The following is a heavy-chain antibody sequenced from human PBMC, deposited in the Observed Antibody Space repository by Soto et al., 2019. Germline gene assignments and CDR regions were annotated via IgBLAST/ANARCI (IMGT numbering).Heavy chain of an antibody. Sequence: QVHLVQSGAEVEKPGASVKVSCKASGYTFTRYALHWVRQAPGQRLKYMGWINAGNGDTGHPQKFQGRVTVTIDTAASTVYMELNSLTSEATAVYYCARNEAGPSYPFDFWGQGTVVVVSS. CDR3: ARNEAGPSYPFDF. CDR2: INAGNGDT. V-gene: IGHV1-3*01. CDR1: GYTFTRYA. J-gene: IGHJ3*01. D-gene: IGHD3-10*01.